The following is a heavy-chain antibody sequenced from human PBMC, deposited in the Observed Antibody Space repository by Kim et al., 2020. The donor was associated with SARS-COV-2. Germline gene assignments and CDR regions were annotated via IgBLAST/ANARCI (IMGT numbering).Heavy chain of an antibody. CDR2: ISYDGSNK. CDR1: GFTFSSYG. CDR3: ATYYDYIWGSYRYSL. J-gene: IGHJ4*02. V-gene: IGHV3-30*03. Sequence: GRSLRLSCAASGFTFSSYGMHWVRQAPGKGLEWVAVISYDGSNKYYADSVKGRFTISRDNSKNTLYLQMNSLRAEDTAVYYCATYYDYIWGSYRYSLWGQGTLVTVSS. D-gene: IGHD3-16*02.